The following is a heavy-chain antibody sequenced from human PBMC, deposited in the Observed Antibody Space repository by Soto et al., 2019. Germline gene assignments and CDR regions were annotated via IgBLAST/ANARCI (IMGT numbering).Heavy chain of an antibody. J-gene: IGHJ4*02. CDR2: IIPIFGTT. V-gene: IGHV1-69*05. CDR1: GGTFTNYA. CDR3: AHILGGSGVTVAGCFDY. D-gene: IGHD6-19*01. Sequence: GASVKVCCKASGGTFTNYACKWVRQAPRQGLEWMGGIIPIFGTTDYAQSFQGRVTLTKDTSENQVVLTMSDMGPADTATYYCAHILGGSGVTVAGCFDYWGQGTLVTVSS.